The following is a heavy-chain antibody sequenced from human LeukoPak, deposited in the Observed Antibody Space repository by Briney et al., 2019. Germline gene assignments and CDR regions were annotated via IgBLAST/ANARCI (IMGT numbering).Heavy chain of an antibody. CDR2: IYSGGNT. D-gene: IGHD3-22*01. Sequence: PGGSLRLSCAASGFTVSSNYVSWVRQAPGKGLEWVSVIYSGGNTYYADSVKGRFTISRDNSKNTLYLQMNSLRAEDTAVYYCARGYYDSSGYYYFDYWGQGTLVTVSS. V-gene: IGHV3-66*01. J-gene: IGHJ4*02. CDR3: ARGYYDSSGYYYFDY. CDR1: GFTVSSNY.